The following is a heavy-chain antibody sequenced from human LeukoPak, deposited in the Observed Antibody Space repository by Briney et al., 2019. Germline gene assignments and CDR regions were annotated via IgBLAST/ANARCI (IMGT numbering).Heavy chain of an antibody. J-gene: IGHJ4*02. D-gene: IGHD3-10*01. Sequence: ASVKVSCKASGYTFTSNYIHWVRQAPGQGLEWMGEINPNGDSTSYAQKFQGRVAMTRDTSTSTVYMELNSLRSEDTAVHYCARSLIRGVTYYFDYWGQGTLVTVSS. CDR2: INPNGDST. CDR1: GYTFTSNY. CDR3: ARSLIRGVTYYFDY. V-gene: IGHV1-46*01.